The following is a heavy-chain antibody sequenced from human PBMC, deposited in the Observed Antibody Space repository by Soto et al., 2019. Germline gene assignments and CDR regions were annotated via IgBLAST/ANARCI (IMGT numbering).Heavy chain of an antibody. CDR3: ARVKSTRYYDFWSGYYTDYFDY. Sequence: PGESLKISCAASGFTFSDYYMSWIRQAPGKGLEWVSYISSSSSYTNYADSVKGRFTISRDNAKNSLYLQMNSLRAEDTAVYYCARVKSTRYYDFWSGYYTDYFDYWGQGTLVTVSS. V-gene: IGHV3-11*06. D-gene: IGHD3-3*01. CDR1: GFTFSDYY. J-gene: IGHJ4*02. CDR2: ISSSSSYT.